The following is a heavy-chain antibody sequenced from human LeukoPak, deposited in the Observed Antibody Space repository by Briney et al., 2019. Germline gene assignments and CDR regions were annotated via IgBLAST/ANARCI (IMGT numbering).Heavy chain of an antibody. D-gene: IGHD6-13*01. J-gene: IGHJ4*02. V-gene: IGHV3-64*01. CDR1: GFTFSNYA. CDR3: ARIAAQVDY. Sequence: PGGSLRLSCAASGFTFSNYAMHWVRQAPGKGLEYVSAIRSNGGATYYANSVKGRFSISRDNSKNTLYLQMNSLRAEDTAVYYCARIAAQVDYWGQGTLVTVSS. CDR2: IRSNGGAT.